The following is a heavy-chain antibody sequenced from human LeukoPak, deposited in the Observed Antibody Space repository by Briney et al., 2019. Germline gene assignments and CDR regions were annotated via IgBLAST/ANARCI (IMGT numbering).Heavy chain of an antibody. CDR3: ARSSSWYYNWFDP. V-gene: IGHV4-31*03. Sequence: SQTLSLTCTVSGGSISSGGYYWSWIRHHPGKCLEWIGYIYYSGSTYYNPSLKSRVTISVDTSKNQFSLKLSSVTAADTAVYYCARSSSWYYNWFDPWGQGTLVTVSS. CDR1: GGSISSGGYY. D-gene: IGHD6-13*01. J-gene: IGHJ5*02. CDR2: IYYSGST.